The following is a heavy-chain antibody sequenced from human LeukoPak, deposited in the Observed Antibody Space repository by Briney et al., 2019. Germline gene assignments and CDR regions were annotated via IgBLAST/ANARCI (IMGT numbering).Heavy chain of an antibody. D-gene: IGHD2-2*01. CDR3: ATSSLSPAAITDDAFDI. CDR2: ISGSGGST. CDR1: GFTFSSYA. Sequence: GGSLRLSCAASGFTFSSYAMSWVRQAPGKGLEWVSAISGSGGSTYYADSVKGRFTISRDNAKNTLYLQMNSLRAEDTAVYYRATSSLSPAAITDDAFDIWGQGTMVTVSS. J-gene: IGHJ3*02. V-gene: IGHV3-23*01.